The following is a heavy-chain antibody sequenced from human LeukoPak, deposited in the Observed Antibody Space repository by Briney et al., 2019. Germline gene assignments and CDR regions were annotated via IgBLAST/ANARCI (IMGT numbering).Heavy chain of an antibody. J-gene: IGHJ4*02. CDR2: LRHDASKQ. D-gene: IGHD2-2*01. V-gene: IGHV3-30*02. CDR3: AKGSPWSTAPAGVDF. CDR1: GFTFSQSG. Sequence: PGGSLRHSCAASGFTFSQSGMHWVRQAPGKGLEWVAFLRHDASKQYYADSVKGRFTISRDTSQNMLYLQMNSLRVDDTAVYYCAKGSPWSTAPAGVDFWAQGTLVTVSS.